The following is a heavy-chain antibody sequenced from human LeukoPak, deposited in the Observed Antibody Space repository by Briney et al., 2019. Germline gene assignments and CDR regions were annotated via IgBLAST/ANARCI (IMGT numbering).Heavy chain of an antibody. D-gene: IGHD3-22*01. CDR1: GYTFTSYG. V-gene: IGHV1-18*01. J-gene: IGHJ4*02. CDR3: ARATYYYDSNPRSFDY. Sequence: ASVKVSCKASGYTFTSYGISWVRQAPGQGLEWMGWISAYNGNTNYAQKLQGRVTMTTDTSTSTAYMELWSLRSDDTAVYYCARATYYYDSNPRSFDYWGQGTLVTVSS. CDR2: ISAYNGNT.